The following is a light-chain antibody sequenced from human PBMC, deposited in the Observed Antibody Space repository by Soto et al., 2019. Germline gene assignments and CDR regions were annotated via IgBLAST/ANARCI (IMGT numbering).Light chain of an antibody. CDR1: QSVYTN. CDR2: GAS. J-gene: IGKJ1*01. Sequence: EIVMTQSPATLSLSPGERVTLSCRASQSVYTNLAWYQQKPGQAPRLLIFGASSRATGIADRFSGSGSGTDFTLTISRLEPEDFAVYYCQQYGETPWTFGQGTKVDIK. CDR3: QQYGETPWT. V-gene: IGKV3-20*01.